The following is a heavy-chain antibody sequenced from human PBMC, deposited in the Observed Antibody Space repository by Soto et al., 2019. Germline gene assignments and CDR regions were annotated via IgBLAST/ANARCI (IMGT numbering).Heavy chain of an antibody. V-gene: IGHV4-31*03. Sequence: SETLSLTCTVSGGSISSGAYYWSWIRQHPGKGLEWIGYIYYSGSTYYNPSLKSRVSISVDTSENRLSLTLSSVTAADTAVYCCARDRDSNFNSFDYPGQGTPVTV. CDR2: IYYSGST. CDR1: GGSISSGAYY. D-gene: IGHD4-4*01. J-gene: IGHJ4*02. CDR3: ARDRDSNFNSFDY.